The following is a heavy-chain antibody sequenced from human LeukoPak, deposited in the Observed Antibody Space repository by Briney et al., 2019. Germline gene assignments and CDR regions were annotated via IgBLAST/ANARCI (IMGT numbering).Heavy chain of an antibody. CDR2: MNPNSGNT. D-gene: IGHD1-26*01. J-gene: IGHJ3*02. Sequence: ASVKVSCKASGYTSTSYDINWLRHATGQGLEWMGWMNPNSGNTGYAQKFQGRVTITRNTSISTAYMELSSLRSEDTAVYYCACTWEPELPHDAFDIWGQGTMVTVSS. V-gene: IGHV1-8*03. CDR1: GYTSTSYD. CDR3: ACTWEPELPHDAFDI.